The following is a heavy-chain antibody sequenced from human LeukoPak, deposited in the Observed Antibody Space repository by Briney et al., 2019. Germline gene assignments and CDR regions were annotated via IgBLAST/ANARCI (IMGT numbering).Heavy chain of an antibody. D-gene: IGHD3-22*01. Sequence: PSETLSLTCAVYGGSFSGYYWSWIRQPPGKGLEWIGEINHSGSTNYNPSLKSRVTISVDTSKNQFSLKLSSVTAADTAVYYCARRATYYYDSSGYWNYYYYYMDVWGKGTTVTISS. CDR3: ARRATYYYDSSGYWNYYYYYMDV. CDR1: GGSFSGYY. CDR2: INHSGST. J-gene: IGHJ6*03. V-gene: IGHV4-34*01.